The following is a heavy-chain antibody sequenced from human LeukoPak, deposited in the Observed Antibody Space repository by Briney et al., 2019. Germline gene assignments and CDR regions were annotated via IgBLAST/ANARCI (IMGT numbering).Heavy chain of an antibody. CDR1: GGTFSSYA. CDR3: ARESVTATNFDY. Sequence: SVKVSCKASGGTFSSYAISWVRRAPGQGLEGMGGIIPIFGTADYAQKFQGRVTITADESTSTAYMELSSLRSEDTAVYYCARESVTATNFDYWGQGTLVTVSS. J-gene: IGHJ4*02. CDR2: IIPIFGTA. D-gene: IGHD2-21*02. V-gene: IGHV1-69*13.